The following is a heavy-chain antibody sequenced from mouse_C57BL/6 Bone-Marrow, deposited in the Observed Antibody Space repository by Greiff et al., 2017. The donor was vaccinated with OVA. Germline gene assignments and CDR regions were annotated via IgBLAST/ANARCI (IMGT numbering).Heavy chain of an antibody. D-gene: IGHD1-1*01. Sequence: EVKLMESGPGLVKPSQSLSLTCSVTGYSITSGYYWNWIRQFPGNKLEWMGYISYDGSNNYNPSPKNRISITRDTSKTQLFLKLNTVTTEDTATYYCARVTTNYFDYWGQGTTLTVSS. CDR1: GYSITSGYY. J-gene: IGHJ2*01. CDR3: ARVTTNYFDY. V-gene: IGHV3-6*01. CDR2: ISYDGSN.